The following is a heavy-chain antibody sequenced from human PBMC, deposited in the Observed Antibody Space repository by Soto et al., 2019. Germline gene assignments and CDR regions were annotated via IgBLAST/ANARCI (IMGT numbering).Heavy chain of an antibody. V-gene: IGHV4-59*02. CDR3: ARGGPSSLPFDF. CDR2: ISYSGST. CDR1: GASVSTYY. J-gene: IGHJ4*02. Sequence: SETLSLTCTVSGASVSTYYWSWIRQPPGRGLEWIGYISYSGSTNYNPSLTSRVTISMDTSRDQFSLNLTSVTAADTAIYYCARGGPSSLPFDFWGPGALVTVSS.